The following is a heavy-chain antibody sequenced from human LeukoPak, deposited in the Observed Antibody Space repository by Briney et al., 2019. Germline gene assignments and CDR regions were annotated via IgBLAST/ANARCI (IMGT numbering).Heavy chain of an antibody. V-gene: IGHV4-59*08. D-gene: IGHD6-13*01. Sequence: SETLSLTCTVSGGSISSYYWSWIRQLPGKGLEWIGYIYYSGSTNYNPSLKSRVTISVDTSKNQFSLKLSSVTAADTAVYYCARLDDRAARIGVGHSSSWSSRRGFDYWGQGTLVTVSS. J-gene: IGHJ4*02. CDR1: GGSISSYY. CDR2: IYYSGST. CDR3: ARLDDRAARIGVGHSSSWSSRRGFDY.